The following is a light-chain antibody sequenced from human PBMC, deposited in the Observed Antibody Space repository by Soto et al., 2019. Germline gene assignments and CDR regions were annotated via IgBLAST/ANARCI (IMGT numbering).Light chain of an antibody. V-gene: IGKV3-11*01. CDR2: DAS. Sequence: EIVLTQSPATLSLSPGERATLSCRASQSVSSCLAWYQQKPGQAPRLLIYDASNRATGIPARFSGSGSGTDCTLTISSLEPDDFAVYYCQQRSDWPSTFGGGTKVQIK. J-gene: IGKJ4*01. CDR1: QSVSSC. CDR3: QQRSDWPST.